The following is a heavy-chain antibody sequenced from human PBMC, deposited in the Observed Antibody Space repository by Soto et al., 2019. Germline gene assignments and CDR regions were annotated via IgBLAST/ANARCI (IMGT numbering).Heavy chain of an antibody. CDR2: ISYDGSNK. CDR3: ANFNSGFDY. D-gene: IGHD6-25*01. CDR1: GFTFSSYG. J-gene: IGHJ4*02. V-gene: IGHV3-30*18. Sequence: QVQLVESGGGVVQPGRSLRLSCAASGFTFSSYGMHWVRQAPGKGLEWVAVISYDGSNKYYADSVKGRFTISRDNSKNTLYLQMNSLRAEDTAVYYCANFNSGFDYWGQGTLVTVSS.